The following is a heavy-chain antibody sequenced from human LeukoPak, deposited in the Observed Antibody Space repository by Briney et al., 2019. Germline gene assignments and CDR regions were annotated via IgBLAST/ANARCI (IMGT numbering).Heavy chain of an antibody. CDR3: TRVQAGRSGLMDV. Sequence: HPGRSLRLSCAASGFTLSNYWMHWVRQAPGEGLVWVSRVDPDGTTTNYADSVTGRFTTSRDNAKNTLYLQMNSLRAEDTALYYCTRVQAGRSGLMDVWGRGTTVTVSS. D-gene: IGHD2-8*02. V-gene: IGHV3-74*01. CDR1: GFTLSNYW. J-gene: IGHJ6*02. CDR2: VDPDGTTT.